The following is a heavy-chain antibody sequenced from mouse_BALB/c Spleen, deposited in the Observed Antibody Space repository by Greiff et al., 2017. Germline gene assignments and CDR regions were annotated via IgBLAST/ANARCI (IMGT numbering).Heavy chain of an antibody. J-gene: IGHJ2*01. CDR1: GFTFSNYW. D-gene: IGHD2-1*01. Sequence: EVKLMESGGGLVQPGGSMKLSCVASGFTFSNYWMNWVRQSPEKGLEWVAEIRLKSNNYATHYAESVKGRFTISRDDSKRSVYLQMNNLRAEDTGIYYCARYGNYADFDYWGQGTTLTVSS. V-gene: IGHV6-6*02. CDR2: IRLKSNNYAT. CDR3: ARYGNYADFDY.